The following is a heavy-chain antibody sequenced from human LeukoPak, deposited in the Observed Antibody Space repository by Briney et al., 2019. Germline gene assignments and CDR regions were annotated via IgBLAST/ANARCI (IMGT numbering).Heavy chain of an antibody. CDR1: GFTFDDYA. Sequence: GGSLRLSCAASGFTFDDYAMHWVRQAPGKGLEWVSLISGDGGSTYYADSVKGRFTISRDNAKNSLYLQMDSLRVEDTAVYHCARWVSGWGYWGQGTLVTVSS. J-gene: IGHJ4*01. CDR3: ARWVSGWGY. CDR2: ISGDGGST. V-gene: IGHV3-43*02. D-gene: IGHD6-19*01.